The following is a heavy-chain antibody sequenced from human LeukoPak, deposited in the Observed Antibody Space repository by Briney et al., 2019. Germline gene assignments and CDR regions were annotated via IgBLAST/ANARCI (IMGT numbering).Heavy chain of an antibody. J-gene: IGHJ6*03. CDR3: ARLNEVYSNFYYYYYMDV. V-gene: IGHV4-59*08. D-gene: IGHD4-11*01. CDR2: IYNSGSN. Sequence: SETLSLTCTVSGGSISSDYWQWIRQPPGKGLEWIGYIYNSGSNNYNPSFKSRVTISIDTSKNQFSLKLSSVTAADTAVYYCARLNEVYSNFYYYYYMDVWGKGITVTVSS. CDR1: GGSISSDY.